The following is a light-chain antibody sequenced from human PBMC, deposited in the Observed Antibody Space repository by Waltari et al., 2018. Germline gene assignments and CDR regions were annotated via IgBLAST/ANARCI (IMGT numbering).Light chain of an antibody. CDR2: GAS. CDR3: QQYNNWPPVT. V-gene: IGKV3-15*01. Sequence: EIVMTQSPATLSVSPGERATLSCRASQSVSSNLAWYQQKPGQAPRRLIYGASTRATGIPARFSGSGSGTEFTLTISSLQSEDFAVYYCQQYNNWPPVTFGPGTKVDIK. J-gene: IGKJ3*01. CDR1: QSVSSN.